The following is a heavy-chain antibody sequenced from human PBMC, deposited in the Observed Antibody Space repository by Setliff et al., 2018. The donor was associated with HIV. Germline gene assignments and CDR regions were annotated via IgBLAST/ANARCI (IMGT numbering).Heavy chain of an antibody. Sequence: LRLSCAASGFTFSSYSMNWVRQAPGKGLEWVSSISSSSSYIYYADSVKGRFTISRDNAKNSLYLQMNSLRAEDTAVYYCAKGAPWIQLWSHFDYWGQGTLVTVSS. V-gene: IGHV3-21*01. CDR1: GFTFSSYS. CDR3: AKGAPWIQLWSHFDY. J-gene: IGHJ4*02. CDR2: ISSSSSYI. D-gene: IGHD5-18*01.